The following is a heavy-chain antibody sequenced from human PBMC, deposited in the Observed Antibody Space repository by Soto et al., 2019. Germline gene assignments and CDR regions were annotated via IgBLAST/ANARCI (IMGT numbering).Heavy chain of an antibody. D-gene: IGHD1-1*01. CDR2: ISGYNGNT. CDR1: GFTCTSCG. V-gene: IGHV1-18*01. J-gene: IGHJ4*02. CDR3: ARARGDWNCYFDY. Sequence: ASVRVSCKASGFTCTSCGISWVRQAPGQGLEWMGWISGYNGNTNYAQKLQGRVTMTTDTSTSTAYMELRSLRSDDTAVYYCARARGDWNCYFDYWGQGTLVTVSS.